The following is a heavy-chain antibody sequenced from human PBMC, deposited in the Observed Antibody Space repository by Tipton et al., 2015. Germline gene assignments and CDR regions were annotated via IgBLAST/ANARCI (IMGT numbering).Heavy chain of an antibody. CDR2: INPSGGRA. V-gene: IGHV1-46*01. D-gene: IGHD1-26*01. CDR1: GYTFTSNY. CDR3: AREILPRTFGSSLYGMDV. J-gene: IGHJ6*02. Sequence: QVQLVQSGAEVKKPGASVKVSCKASGYTFTSNYMHWVRQAPGQGLEWMGIINPSGGRANYAQKFQGRVTMTRDTSTSTFSMDLRNLRSEDTAVYYCAREILPRTFGSSLYGMDVWGQGTTVTVSS.